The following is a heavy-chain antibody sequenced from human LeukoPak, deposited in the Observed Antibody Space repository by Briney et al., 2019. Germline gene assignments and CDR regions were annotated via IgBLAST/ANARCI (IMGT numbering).Heavy chain of an antibody. CDR2: ISSIGSTI. Sequence: GGSLRLSCAASGFTFSSYEMNWVRQAPGKGLEWVSYISSIGSTIYYADSVKGRFTISRDNARNSLYLQMNSLRAEDTAVYYCARLGYCSSTSCYAYYGMDVWGKGTTVTVSS. D-gene: IGHD2-2*01. CDR1: GFTFSSYE. V-gene: IGHV3-48*03. CDR3: ARLGYCSSTSCYAYYGMDV. J-gene: IGHJ6*04.